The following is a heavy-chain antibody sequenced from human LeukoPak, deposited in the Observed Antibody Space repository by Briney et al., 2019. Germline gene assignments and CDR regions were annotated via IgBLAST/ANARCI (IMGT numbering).Heavy chain of an antibody. V-gene: IGHV3-23*01. CDR3: AKDPRLGELSSSDY. CDR2: ISGSGGST. CDR1: GFTFSSYA. D-gene: IGHD3-16*02. J-gene: IGHJ4*02. Sequence: PGGSLRLSYAASGFTFSSYAMSWVRQAPGKGLEWVSAISGSGGSTYYADSVKGRFTIPRDNSKNTLYLQMNSLRAEDTAVYYYAKDPRLGELSSSDYWGQGTLVTVSS.